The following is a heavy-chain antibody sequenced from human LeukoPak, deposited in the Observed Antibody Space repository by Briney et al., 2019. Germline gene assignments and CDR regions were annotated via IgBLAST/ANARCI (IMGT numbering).Heavy chain of an antibody. CDR1: GYTFTSYS. Sequence: ASVKVSCKASGYTFTSYSMHWVLQAPGQGLEWMGIINPSGGSTSYAQKFQGRVTMTRDTSTSTVYIELSSLRSEDTAVYYCARDSGNFDYWGQGTLVTVSS. CDR3: ARDSGNFDY. V-gene: IGHV1-46*01. J-gene: IGHJ4*02. CDR2: INPSGGST. D-gene: IGHD1-26*01.